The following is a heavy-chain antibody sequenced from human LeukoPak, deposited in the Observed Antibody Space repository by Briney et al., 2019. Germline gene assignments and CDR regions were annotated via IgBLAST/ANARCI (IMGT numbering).Heavy chain of an antibody. CDR1: GGSISSYY. CDR2: IHHSGST. J-gene: IGHJ4*02. CDR3: ARGLAWELLVPFDL. V-gene: IGHV4-59*04. D-gene: IGHD1-26*01. Sequence: SETLSLTCTVSGGSISSYYWSWIRQPPGRGLEWIGTIHHSGSTYYNPSLKSRVTMSVDTSKNQFSLRLNSVTAADTATYYCARGLAWELLVPFDLWGQGTLVTVSS.